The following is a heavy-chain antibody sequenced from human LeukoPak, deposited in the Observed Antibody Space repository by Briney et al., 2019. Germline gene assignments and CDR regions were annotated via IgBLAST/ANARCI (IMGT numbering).Heavy chain of an antibody. V-gene: IGHV4-34*01. J-gene: IGHJ6*03. CDR2: VNHSGGT. CDR1: GESFSGYY. Sequence: SETLSLTCDVYGESFSGYYWSWLRQPPGKGLEWIGEVNHSGGTNYNPSLKRRVTISLDTSKNQFSLKLSSVTAADTAMYFCARGRTGYQLLPTKKNYSYYYVDVWGKGTSVTVSS. D-gene: IGHD2-2*01. CDR3: ARGRTGYQLLPTKKNYSYYYVDV.